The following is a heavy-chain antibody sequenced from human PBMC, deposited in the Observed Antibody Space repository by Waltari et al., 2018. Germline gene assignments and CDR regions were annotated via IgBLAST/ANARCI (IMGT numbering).Heavy chain of an antibody. CDR3: ASPAPYYDFWSGYYTYFDY. CDR1: GGSISSSSYY. CDR2: IYYSGST. V-gene: IGHV4-39*07. Sequence: QLQLQESGPGLVKPSETLSLTCTVSGGSISSSSYYWGWIRQPPGKGLEWIGSIYYSGSTYYNPSLKSRVTISLDTSKNQFSLKLSSVTAADTAVYYCASPAPYYDFWSGYYTYFDYWGQGTLVTVSS. D-gene: IGHD3-3*01. J-gene: IGHJ4*02.